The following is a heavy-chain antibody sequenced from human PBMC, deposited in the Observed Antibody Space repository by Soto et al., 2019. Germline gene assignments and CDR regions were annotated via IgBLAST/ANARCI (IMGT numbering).Heavy chain of an antibody. Sequence: GSLRLSCAASGFTFSSYSMNWVRQAPGKGLEWVSSISSSSSYIYYADSVKGRFTISRDNAKNSLYLQMNSLRAEDTAVYYCARASSDYYYGMDVWGQGTTVTVSS. CDR2: ISSSSSYI. V-gene: IGHV3-21*01. CDR3: ARASSDYYYGMDV. CDR1: GFTFSSYS. J-gene: IGHJ6*02.